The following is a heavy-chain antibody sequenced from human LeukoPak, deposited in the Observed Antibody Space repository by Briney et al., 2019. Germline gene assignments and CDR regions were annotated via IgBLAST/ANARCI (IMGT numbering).Heavy chain of an antibody. CDR3: ARAPSSGRFDY. J-gene: IGHJ4*02. CDR2: ISSSSSYI. Sequence: GGSLRLSCAASGFTFSSYWMSWVRQAPGKGLEWVSSISSSSSYIYYADSVKGRFTISRDNAKNSLYLQMNSLRAEDTAVYYCARAPSSGRFDYWGQGTLVTVSS. CDR1: GFTFSSYW. V-gene: IGHV3-21*01. D-gene: IGHD3-22*01.